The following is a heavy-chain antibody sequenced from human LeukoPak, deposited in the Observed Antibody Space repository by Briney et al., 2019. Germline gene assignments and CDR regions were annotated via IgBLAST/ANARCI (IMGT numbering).Heavy chain of an antibody. Sequence: PGGSLRLSCAASGFTFSNCAMSWLRQAPGKGLEWVSAIRDSGSSTYYTDSVKGRFTISRDNSKNTLHLQMDSLRAEDTAVLYWTKSTGMGAFDIPGQGTMVNVS. D-gene: IGHD2-8*02. V-gene: IGHV3-23*01. J-gene: IGHJ3*02. CDR1: GFTFSNCA. CDR3: TKSTGMGAFDI. CDR2: IRDSGSST.